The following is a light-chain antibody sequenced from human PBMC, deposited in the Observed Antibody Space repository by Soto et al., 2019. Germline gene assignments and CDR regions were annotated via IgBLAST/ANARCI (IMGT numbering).Light chain of an antibody. Sequence: DIQMTQSPSTLSASVGDRVTTTCRASQSISSWLAWYQQKPGKAPKVLIYKASSLESAVPSRFSGSGSGTEFTLTISGLQPDDFATYYCQQFNSYPITFGQGTRLEIK. J-gene: IGKJ5*01. CDR1: QSISSW. CDR3: QQFNSYPIT. CDR2: KAS. V-gene: IGKV1-5*03.